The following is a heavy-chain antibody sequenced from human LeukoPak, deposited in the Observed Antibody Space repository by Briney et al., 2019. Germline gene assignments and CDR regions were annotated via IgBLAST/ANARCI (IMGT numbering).Heavy chain of an antibody. J-gene: IGHJ4*02. Sequence: VASVKVSCKASGYTFTSYYMHWVRQAPGQGLEWMGIINPSGGSTSYAQKFQGRVTITRNTSISTAYMELSSLRSEDTAVYYCARGRGDYYGSGSTDYWGQGTLVTVSS. CDR1: GYTFTSYY. CDR3: ARGRGDYYGSGSTDY. D-gene: IGHD3-10*01. CDR2: INPSGGST. V-gene: IGHV1-46*01.